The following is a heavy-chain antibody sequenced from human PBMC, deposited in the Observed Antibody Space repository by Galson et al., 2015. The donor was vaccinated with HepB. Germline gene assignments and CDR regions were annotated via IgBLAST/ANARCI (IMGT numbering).Heavy chain of an antibody. CDR2: INQRGST. Sequence: ETLSLTCAVYGGSFSGYYWSWIRQPPGKGLEWIGEINQRGSTNYNPTLKSRVNISVDTSKNQFSLKMSSVSAAETAAYFCASSAITNLGVVIQNAFDIWGQGTVFTVSS. CDR3: ASSAITNLGVVIQNAFDI. D-gene: IGHD3-3*01. V-gene: IGHV4-34*01. CDR1: GGSFSGYY. J-gene: IGHJ3*02.